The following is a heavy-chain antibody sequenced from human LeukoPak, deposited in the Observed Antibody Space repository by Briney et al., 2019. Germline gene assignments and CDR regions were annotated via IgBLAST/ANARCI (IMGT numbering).Heavy chain of an antibody. Sequence: GGSLRLSCAASGFTFSSYSMNWVRQAPGKGLEWVSSISSSSYIYYADSVEGGFTVSRDNAKNSLYLQMNSMRAEDTAVYYCVRGGDAIVFDSWGQGTLVTVSS. V-gene: IGHV3-21*01. CDR3: VRGGDAIVFDS. CDR1: GFTFSSYS. D-gene: IGHD2-21*02. J-gene: IGHJ4*02. CDR2: ISSSSYI.